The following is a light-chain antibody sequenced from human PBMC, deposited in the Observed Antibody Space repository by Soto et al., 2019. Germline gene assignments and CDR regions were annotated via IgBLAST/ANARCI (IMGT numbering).Light chain of an antibody. CDR3: CSYGGRSTYV. J-gene: IGLJ6*01. Sequence: QSALTQPASVSGSPGQSITSSCTGPISDVGSYNLVSWYQQHPGNAPKLMIYEVSKRPSGVSNRFSGSKSANTASLTISGLQADDEADYYCCSYGGRSTYVFGTGTKLTVL. V-gene: IGLV2-23*02. CDR2: EVS. CDR1: ISDVGSYNL.